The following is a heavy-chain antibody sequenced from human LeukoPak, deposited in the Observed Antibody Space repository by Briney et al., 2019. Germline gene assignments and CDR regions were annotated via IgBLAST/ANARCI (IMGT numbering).Heavy chain of an antibody. CDR2: TYYRSKWYN. D-gene: IGHD2-15*01. J-gene: IGHJ3*02. V-gene: IGHV6-1*01. Sequence: SQTLSLTCAISGDSVSSNSAAWNWIRQSPSRGLEWLGRTYYRSKWYNDYAVSVKSRITINPDTSKNQFSLQLNSVTPEDTAVYYCARDRWYCSGGSCYGSDAFDIWGQGTMVTVSS. CDR3: ARDRWYCSGGSCYGSDAFDI. CDR1: GDSVSSNSAA.